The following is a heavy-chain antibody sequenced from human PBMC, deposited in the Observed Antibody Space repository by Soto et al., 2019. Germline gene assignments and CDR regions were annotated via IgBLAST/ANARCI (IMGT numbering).Heavy chain of an antibody. V-gene: IGHV3-15*08. CDR3: TTPDLVASGDT. CDR1: GFTFSIYS. J-gene: IGHJ3*02. D-gene: IGHD2-8*02. CDR2: IMPGTA. Sequence: PGGSLRLSCAASGFTFSIYSMNWVRQAPGKGLEWVSYIMPGTALYATSMKGRFTISRDDSKNTLYLQINNLKTEDTGVYYCTTPDLVASGDTWGQGTMVTVS.